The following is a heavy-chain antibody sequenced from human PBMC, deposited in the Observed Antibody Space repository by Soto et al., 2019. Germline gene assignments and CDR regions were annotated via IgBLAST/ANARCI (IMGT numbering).Heavy chain of an antibody. CDR2: ISDSGGT. CDR3: ARGRKKRHFYIYGMDV. V-gene: IGHV4-34*01. J-gene: IGHJ6*02. Sequence: PSETLSLTCAAYGGSFRVYFLNWLRQSPGKGLEWIWEISDSGGTKYNPSLESRGALSVDTSKNQFSLKLRSVTAADTAVYFCARGRKKRHFYIYGMDVWGQGTTVTVSS. CDR1: GGSFRVYF.